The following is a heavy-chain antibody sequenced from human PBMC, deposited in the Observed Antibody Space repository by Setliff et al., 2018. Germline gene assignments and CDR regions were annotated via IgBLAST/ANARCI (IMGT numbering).Heavy chain of an antibody. D-gene: IGHD1-26*01. CDR1: GDFMSSHLYF. CDR2: IYIRGII. Sequence: PSETLSLTCSVSGDFMSSHLYFWSWIRQPAGKGLEWIGDIYIRGIINYNPYLKSRTTISIDTSKTQFSLILSSVTAADTAMYFCARGRVDSGSYNDLGYFDDWGKGTLVTVSS. CDR3: ARGRVDSGSYNDLGYFDD. J-gene: IGHJ4*02. V-gene: IGHV4-61*09.